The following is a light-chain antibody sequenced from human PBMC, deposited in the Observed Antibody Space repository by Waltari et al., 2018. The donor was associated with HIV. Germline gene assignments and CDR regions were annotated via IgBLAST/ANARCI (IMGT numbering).Light chain of an antibody. V-gene: IGKV3-15*01. CDR3: QQYNNWPPLT. CDR2: DAS. Sequence: EIVMTQSPATLSVSPGERATLSCRASQSISTNLAWYQQKPGQAPRLLIYDASTRATGVPARFSGSGSQTAFTLTINRLQSEDFAVYFCQQYNNWPPLTFGGGTRVDIK. J-gene: IGKJ4*01. CDR1: QSISTN.